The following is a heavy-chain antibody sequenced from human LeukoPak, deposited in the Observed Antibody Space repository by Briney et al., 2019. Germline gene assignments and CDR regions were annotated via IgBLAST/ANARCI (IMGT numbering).Heavy chain of an antibody. CDR1: AGSISGYY. J-gene: IGHJ4*02. V-gene: IGHV4-59*07. Sequence: QPSDTLSLTCTVYAGSISGYYWSWIRQAPGRGLEWIGYIYYSGSTSYNPSLKSRVTISVNTSKNQFTLKLTSVTAADTAVYYCAKGHSGSYYSGWGQGTLVTVSS. CDR3: AKGHSGSYYSG. CDR2: IYYSGST. D-gene: IGHD3-10*01.